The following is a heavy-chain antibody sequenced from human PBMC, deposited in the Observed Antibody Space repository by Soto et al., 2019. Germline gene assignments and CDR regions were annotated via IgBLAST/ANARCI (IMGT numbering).Heavy chain of an antibody. Sequence: SETLSLTCTVSGGSISSGDYDWSWIRQPPGKGLEWIGSIYYSRSTYYNPSLKSRVTISVDTSKNQFSLKLSSVTAADTAVYYCASAERFLVGLFGGEAFDIWGQGPMVTVSS. CDR2: IYYSRST. CDR1: GGSISSGDYD. D-gene: IGHD3-3*01. V-gene: IGHV4-30-4*01. CDR3: ASAERFLVGLFGGEAFDI. J-gene: IGHJ3*02.